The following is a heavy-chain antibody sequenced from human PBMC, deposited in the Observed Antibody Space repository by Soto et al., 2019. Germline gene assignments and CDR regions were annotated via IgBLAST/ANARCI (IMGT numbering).Heavy chain of an antibody. Sequence: PSETLSLTCAVYGGSFSGYYWSWIRQPPGKGLEWIGEINHSGSTNYNPSLKSRVTISVDTSKNQFSLKLSSVTAADTAVYYCARAQRCSGGRCSCPDYYYYGMDVWGQGTTVTVSS. CDR2: INHSGST. D-gene: IGHD2-15*01. J-gene: IGHJ6*02. V-gene: IGHV4-34*01. CDR1: GGSFSGYY. CDR3: ARAQRCSGGRCSCPDYYYYGMDV.